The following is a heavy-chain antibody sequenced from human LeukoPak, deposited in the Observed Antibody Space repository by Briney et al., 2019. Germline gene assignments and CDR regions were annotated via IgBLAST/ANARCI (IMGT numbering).Heavy chain of an antibody. D-gene: IGHD3-10*01. CDR2: ISYDGSNK. J-gene: IGHJ3*02. Sequence: GRSLRLSCAASGFTFSSYGMHWVRQAPGKGLEWVAVISYDGSNKYYADSVKGRFTISRDNSKNTLYLQMNSLRAEDTAVYYCARIYYGSGSSAFDIWGQGTMVTVSS. V-gene: IGHV3-30*03. CDR3: ARIYYGSGSSAFDI. CDR1: GFTFSSYG.